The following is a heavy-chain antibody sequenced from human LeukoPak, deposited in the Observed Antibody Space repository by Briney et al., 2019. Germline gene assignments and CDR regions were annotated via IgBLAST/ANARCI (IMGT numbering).Heavy chain of an antibody. CDR2: IKQDGSEK. V-gene: IGHV3-7*03. D-gene: IGHD6-13*01. CDR3: ASFPRYSSSWYAPARY. CDR1: GFHFTTYW. J-gene: IGHJ4*02. Sequence: GGSLRLSCAASGFHFTTYWMGWVRQAPGKGLEWVANIKQDGSEKYYVDSVKGRFTISRDNAKNSLYLQMNSLRAEDTALYYCASFPRYSSSWYAPARYWGQGTLVTVSS.